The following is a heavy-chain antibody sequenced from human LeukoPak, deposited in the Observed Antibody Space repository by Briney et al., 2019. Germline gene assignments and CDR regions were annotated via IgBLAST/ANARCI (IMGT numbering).Heavy chain of an antibody. CDR3: AKERGRGYSYGYSLDY. CDR1: GFTFDDYA. CDR2: ISWNSGSI. Sequence: GGSLRLSCAASGFTFDDYAMHWVRQAPGKGLEWVSGISWNSGSIGYADSVKGRFTISRDNSKNTLYLQMNSLRAEDTAVYYCAKERGRGYSYGYSLDYWGQGTLVTVSS. D-gene: IGHD5-18*01. J-gene: IGHJ4*02. V-gene: IGHV3-9*01.